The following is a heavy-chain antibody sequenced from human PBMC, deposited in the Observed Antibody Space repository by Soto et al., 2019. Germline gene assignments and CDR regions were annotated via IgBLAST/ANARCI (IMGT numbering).Heavy chain of an antibody. CDR3: AKDAVLWFGVTNYFDF. CDR2: ISYDGSNK. Sequence: GGSLRLSCAASGFTFSSYGMHWVRQAPGKGLEWVAVISYDGSNKYYADSVKGRFTISRDNSKNTLYLQMNSLRAEDTAVYYCAKDAVLWFGVTNYFDFWGQGTLVTVSS. J-gene: IGHJ4*02. CDR1: GFTFSSYG. V-gene: IGHV3-30*18. D-gene: IGHD3-10*01.